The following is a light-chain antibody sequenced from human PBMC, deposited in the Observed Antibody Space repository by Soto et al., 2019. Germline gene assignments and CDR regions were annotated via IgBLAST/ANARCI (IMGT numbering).Light chain of an antibody. CDR3: QQYNSYSRT. CDR1: QNIGTW. J-gene: IGKJ2*01. CDR2: KAS. Sequence: DIQMTQSPSTLSASVGDRVTITCRASQNIGTWLAWYQQKPGKAPNLLISKASSLESGVPSRFSGSGSGTEITLTISRLQQDYFATYYRQQYNSYSRTFGQGTKLEIK. V-gene: IGKV1-5*03.